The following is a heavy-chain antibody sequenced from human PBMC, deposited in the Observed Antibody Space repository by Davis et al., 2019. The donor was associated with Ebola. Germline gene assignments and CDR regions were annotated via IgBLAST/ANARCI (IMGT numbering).Heavy chain of an antibody. CDR2: ISAYNGNT. V-gene: IGHV1-18*01. D-gene: IGHD6-19*01. CDR3: ARDFSPKGVAGSYDY. CDR1: GYTFTSYG. J-gene: IGHJ4*02. Sequence: ASVKVSCKASGYTFTSYGISWVRQAPGQGLEWMGWISAYNGNTNYAQKLQGRVTMTTDTSTSTAYMELRSLRSDDTAVYYCARDFSPKGVAGSYDYWGQGTLVTVSS.